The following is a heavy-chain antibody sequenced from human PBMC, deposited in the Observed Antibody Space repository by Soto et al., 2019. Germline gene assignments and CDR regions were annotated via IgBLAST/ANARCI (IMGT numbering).Heavy chain of an antibody. CDR1: GFTFSNAW. Sequence: GGSLRLSCAASGFTFSNAWMSWVRQAPGKGLEWVGRIKSKTDGGTTDYAEPVKGRFNISRDDSKNTLYLQMNSLKTEDTAVYYCTASYVYGDSTYYFDYWGQGTLVTVSS. V-gene: IGHV3-15*01. CDR3: TASYVYGDSTYYFDY. D-gene: IGHD4-17*01. CDR2: IKSKTDGGTT. J-gene: IGHJ4*02.